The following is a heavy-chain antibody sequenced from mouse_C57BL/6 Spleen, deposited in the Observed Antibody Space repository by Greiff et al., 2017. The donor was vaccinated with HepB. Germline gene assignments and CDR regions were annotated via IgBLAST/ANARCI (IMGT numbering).Heavy chain of an antibody. V-gene: IGHV3-6*01. Sequence: EVQLQESGPGLVKPSQSLSLTCSVTGYSITSGYYWNWIRQFPGNKLEWMGYISYDGSNNYNPSLKNRISITRDTSKNQFFLKLNSVTTEDTATYYCAREPSLITTVVATNYWGQGTTLTVSS. D-gene: IGHD1-1*01. J-gene: IGHJ2*01. CDR3: AREPSLITTVVATNY. CDR2: ISYDGSN. CDR1: GYSITSGYY.